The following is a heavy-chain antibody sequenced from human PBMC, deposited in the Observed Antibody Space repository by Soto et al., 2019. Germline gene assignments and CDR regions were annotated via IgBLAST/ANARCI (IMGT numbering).Heavy chain of an antibody. J-gene: IGHJ4*02. CDR1: GFTFGNHA. CDR3: ARGIQLWLRLFDY. V-gene: IGHV3-30-3*01. Sequence: LRLSCAASGFTFGNHAFHWVRQAPGKGLEWVAVISYDGVNQYYADSVKGRFTISRDNSKSTLYLQMSSLRPEDTAVYYCARGIQLWLRLFDYWGQGTLVTVSS. CDR2: ISYDGVNQ. D-gene: IGHD5-18*01.